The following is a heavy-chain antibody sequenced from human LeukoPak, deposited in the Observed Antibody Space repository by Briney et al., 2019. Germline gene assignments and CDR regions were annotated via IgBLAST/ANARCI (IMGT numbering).Heavy chain of an antibody. J-gene: IGHJ3*02. D-gene: IGHD2-21*02. CDR1: GFTFSSYA. Sequence: GGSLRLSCAASGFTFSSYAMSWVRQAPGKGLEWVSAISGSGGSTYYADSVKGRFTISRDNSKNTLYLQMNSLRAEDTAVYYCAKDSPYCGGDCYQDAFDIWGQGTMVTVSS. V-gene: IGHV3-23*01. CDR2: ISGSGGST. CDR3: AKDSPYCGGDCYQDAFDI.